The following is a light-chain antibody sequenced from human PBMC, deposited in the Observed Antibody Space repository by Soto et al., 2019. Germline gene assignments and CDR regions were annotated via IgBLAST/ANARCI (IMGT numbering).Light chain of an antibody. CDR1: GSSIGTNT. CDR3: AAWDGSLNNVL. Sequence: QSVLTQPPSASGTPGQRVTISCSGSGSSIGTNTVNWYRQLPGTAPKLRIYGNNQRPSGVPDRFSGSKSGTSASLGISGRQSEDEADYYCAAWDGSLNNVLFGGGTKLTVL. CDR2: GNN. V-gene: IGLV1-44*01. J-gene: IGLJ2*01.